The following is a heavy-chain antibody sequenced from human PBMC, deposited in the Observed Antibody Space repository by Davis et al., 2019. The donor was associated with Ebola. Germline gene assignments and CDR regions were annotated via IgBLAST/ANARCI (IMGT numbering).Heavy chain of an antibody. V-gene: IGHV1-18*04. J-gene: IGHJ4*02. D-gene: IGHD2-15*01. Sequence: ASVKVSCKASGYTLTGYGISWVRQAPGQGLEWMGWISAYNDYTNYAQKLQGGLTMTTDTSANTAYMELRSLRPDDTAVYYCARDLAGLCSGGRCPERYDLRSSRLGFWGQGTLVTVSS. CDR3: ARDLAGLCSGGRCPERYDLRSSRLGF. CDR2: ISAYNDYT. CDR1: GYTLTGYG.